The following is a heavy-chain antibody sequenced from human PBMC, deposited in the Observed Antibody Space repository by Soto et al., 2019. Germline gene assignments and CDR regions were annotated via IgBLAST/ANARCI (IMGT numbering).Heavy chain of an antibody. J-gene: IGHJ6*02. Sequence: GSLRLSCAASGFTFSNAWMNWVRQAPGKGLEWVGRIKSKTDGGTTDYAAPVKGRFTISRDDSKNTLYLQMNSLKTEDTAVYYCTARDTAMVTDYYYYGMDVWGQGTTVTVSS. CDR3: TARDTAMVTDYYYYGMDV. D-gene: IGHD5-18*01. CDR2: IKSKTDGGTT. CDR1: GFTFSNAW. V-gene: IGHV3-15*07.